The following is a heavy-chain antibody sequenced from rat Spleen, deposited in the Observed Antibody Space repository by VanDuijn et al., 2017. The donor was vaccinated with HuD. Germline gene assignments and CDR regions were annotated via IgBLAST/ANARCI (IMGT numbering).Heavy chain of an antibody. CDR2: ISTRGGST. CDR1: GFTFSNFP. J-gene: IGHJ1*01. Sequence: EVQLVESGGDLVQPGRSVRLSCAASGFTFSNFPMAWVRQAPTKGLEWVATISTRGGSTYYRDSVKGRFTISRDDGESTLYLQMNSLRSEDTATYYCVRLYNNHGYWYFDFWGPGTMVTVSS. V-gene: IGHV5-46*01. CDR3: VRLYNNHGYWYFDF. D-gene: IGHD1-5*01.